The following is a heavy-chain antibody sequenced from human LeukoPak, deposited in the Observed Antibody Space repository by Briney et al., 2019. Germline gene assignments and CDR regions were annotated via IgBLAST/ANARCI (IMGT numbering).Heavy chain of an antibody. J-gene: IGHJ4*02. D-gene: IGHD3-10*01. CDR2: ISGSGGST. CDR3: AKDLEDYYGSGSYFDY. V-gene: IGHV3-23*01. CDR1: GFTFSSYA. Sequence: GGSLRLSCAASGFTFSSYAMSWVRQAPGKGLEWVSAISGSGGSTYYADSVKGRSTISRDNSKNTLYLQMNSLRAEDTAVYYCAKDLEDYYGSGSYFDYWGQGTLVTVSS.